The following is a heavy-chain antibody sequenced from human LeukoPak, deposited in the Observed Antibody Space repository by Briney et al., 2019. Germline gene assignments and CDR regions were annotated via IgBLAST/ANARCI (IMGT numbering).Heavy chain of an antibody. CDR2: IIPIFGTA. CDR1: GGTFSSYS. V-gene: IGHV1-69*05. Sequence: SVKVSCKASGGTFSSYSITWVRQAPGQGLEWMGGIIPIFGTANYAQKFQGRVTITTDESTSTAYMELTSLRSEDTAVYYCAREEIYDSVFFGYWGQGTLVTVSS. CDR3: AREEIYDSVFFGY. D-gene: IGHD5-12*01. J-gene: IGHJ4*02.